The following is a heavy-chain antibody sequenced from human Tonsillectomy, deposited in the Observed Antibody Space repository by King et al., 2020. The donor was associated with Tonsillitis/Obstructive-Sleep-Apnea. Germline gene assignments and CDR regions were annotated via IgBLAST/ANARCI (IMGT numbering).Heavy chain of an antibody. CDR3: ARAPRGYSSSWASYFQH. Sequence: VQLQQWGAGLLKPSETLSLTCAVYGGSFSGYYWSWIRQPPGKGLEWIGEINHSGSTNYNPSLKSRVTISVDTSKNQFSLKLSSVTAADTAVYYCARAPRGYSSSWASYFQHWGQGTLVTVSS. V-gene: IGHV4-34*01. J-gene: IGHJ1*01. CDR1: GGSFSGYY. D-gene: IGHD6-13*01. CDR2: INHSGST.